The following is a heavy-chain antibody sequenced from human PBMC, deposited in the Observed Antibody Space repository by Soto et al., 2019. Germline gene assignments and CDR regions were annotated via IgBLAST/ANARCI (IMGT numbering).Heavy chain of an antibody. V-gene: IGHV3-48*01. D-gene: IGHD5-12*01. CDR3: ARVPLNIVAHFDY. CDR2: ISSSSSTI. J-gene: IGHJ4*02. CDR1: GFTFSSYS. Sequence: GGSLRLSCAASGFTFSSYSMNWVRQAPGKGLEWVSYISSSSSTIYYADSVKGRFTISRDNAKNSLYLQMNSLRAEDTAVYYCARVPLNIVAHFDYWGPGTLVTVSS.